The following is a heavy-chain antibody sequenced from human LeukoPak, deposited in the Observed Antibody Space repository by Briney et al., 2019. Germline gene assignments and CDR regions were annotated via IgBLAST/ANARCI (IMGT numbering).Heavy chain of an antibody. CDR3: ARNTQPASIITMIVVGGAFDI. CDR1: GGSIRSGDYY. D-gene: IGHD3-22*01. J-gene: IGHJ3*02. CDR2: IYTSGST. V-gene: IGHV4-61*02. Sequence: SETLSLTCTVSGGSIRSGDYYWSWVRQPAGKGLKWIGRIYTSGSTNYNPSLKSRVTMSVDTSKNQFSLKLSSVTAADTAVYYCARNTQPASIITMIVVGGAFDIWGQGTMVTVSS.